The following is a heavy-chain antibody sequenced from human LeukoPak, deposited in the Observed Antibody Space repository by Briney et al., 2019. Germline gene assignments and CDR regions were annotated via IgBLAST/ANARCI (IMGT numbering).Heavy chain of an antibody. CDR3: ARDLRPITMVRGVIMRGMDV. J-gene: IGHJ6*02. Sequence: GASVKVSCKASGYTFTSYAMHWVRQAPGQRLEWMGWINAGNGNTKYSQKFQGRVTITRDTSASTAYVELSSLRSEDTAVYYCARDLRPITMVRGVIMRGMDVWGQGTTVTVSS. V-gene: IGHV1-3*01. CDR2: INAGNGNT. D-gene: IGHD3-10*01. CDR1: GYTFTSYA.